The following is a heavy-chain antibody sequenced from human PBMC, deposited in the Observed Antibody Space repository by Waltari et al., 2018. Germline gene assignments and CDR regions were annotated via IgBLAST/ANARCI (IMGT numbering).Heavy chain of an antibody. CDR2: IYHSGST. CDR3: ARRGDYYGSGSYNWFDP. D-gene: IGHD3-10*01. Sequence: QVQLQESGPGLVKPSETLSLTCSVSGYSISSGYYWGWIRQPPGKGLEWIGSIYHSGSTYYNPSLKSRVTISVDTSKNQFSLKLSSVTAADTAVYYCARRGDYYGSGSYNWFDPWGQGTLVTVSS. J-gene: IGHJ5*02. CDR1: GYSISSGYY. V-gene: IGHV4-38-2*01.